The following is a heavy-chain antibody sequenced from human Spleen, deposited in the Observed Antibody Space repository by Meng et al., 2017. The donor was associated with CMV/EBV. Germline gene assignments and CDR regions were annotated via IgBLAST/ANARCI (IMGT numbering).Heavy chain of an antibody. CDR3: ATYYDFWSGYNNYYYYYGMDV. V-gene: IGHV1-8*01. J-gene: IGHJ6*02. CDR2: MNPNSGNT. D-gene: IGHD3-3*01. CDR1: GYTFTSYD. Sequence: ASVKVSCKASGYTFTSYDINWVRQATGQGLEWMGWMNPNSGNTGYAQKFQGRATMTRNTSISTAYMELSSLRSEDTAVYYCATYYDFWSGYNNYYYYYGMDVWGQGTTVTVSS.